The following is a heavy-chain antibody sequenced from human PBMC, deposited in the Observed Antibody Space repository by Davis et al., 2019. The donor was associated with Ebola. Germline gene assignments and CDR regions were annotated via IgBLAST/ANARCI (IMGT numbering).Heavy chain of an antibody. D-gene: IGHD2-15*01. J-gene: IGHJ6*02. CDR1: GGSISSYY. V-gene: IGHV4-59*12. Sequence: SETLSLTCTVSGGSISSYYWSWIRQPPGKGLEWIGYIYYSGSTNYNPSLKSRVTISVDRSKNQFSLKLSSVTAADTAVYYCARGGAALEYYYYGMDVWGQGTTVTVSS. CDR3: ARGGAALEYYYYGMDV. CDR2: IYYSGST.